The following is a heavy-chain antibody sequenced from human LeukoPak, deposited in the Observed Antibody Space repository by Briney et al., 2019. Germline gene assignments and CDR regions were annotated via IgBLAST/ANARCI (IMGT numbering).Heavy chain of an antibody. J-gene: IGHJ6*02. CDR1: GYTFTSYD. V-gene: IGHV1-8*01. CDR3: ARGKVAAGYYYYGMDV. CDR2: MNPNSGNT. D-gene: IGHD6-13*01. Sequence: ASVEVSCKASGYTFTSYDINWVRQATGQGLEWMGWMNPNSGNTGYAQKFQGRVTMTRNTSISTAYMELSSLRSEDTAVYYCARGKVAAGYYYYGMDVWGQGTTVTVSS.